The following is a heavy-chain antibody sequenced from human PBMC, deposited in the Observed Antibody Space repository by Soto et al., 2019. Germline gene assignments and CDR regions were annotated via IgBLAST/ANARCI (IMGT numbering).Heavy chain of an antibody. Sequence: SETLSLTCTVSGGSISSYYWSWIRQPPGKGLEWIGYIYYSGSTNYNPSLKSRVTISVGTSKNQFSLKLSSVTAADTAVYYCARHLTMFRFYANSYTDIGIDFLHHATTITV. V-gene: IGHV4-59*08. J-gene: IGHJ6*02. CDR3: ARHLTMFRFYANSYTDIGIDF. CDR2: IYYSGST. CDR1: GGSISSYY. D-gene: IGHD3-10*01.